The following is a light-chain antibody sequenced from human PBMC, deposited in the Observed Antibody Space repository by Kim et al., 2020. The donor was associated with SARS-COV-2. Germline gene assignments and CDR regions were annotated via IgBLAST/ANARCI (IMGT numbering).Light chain of an antibody. CDR1: KLGNKY. CDR3: QAWDSSTAVV. J-gene: IGLJ2*01. CDR2: QDS. Sequence: VSPGQTASITCSGDKLGNKYTSWYQQKPGQSPVLVMYQDSKRPSGIPERFSGSNSRNTATLTISGTQAIDEADYYCQAWDSSTAVVFGGGTKLTVL. V-gene: IGLV3-1*01.